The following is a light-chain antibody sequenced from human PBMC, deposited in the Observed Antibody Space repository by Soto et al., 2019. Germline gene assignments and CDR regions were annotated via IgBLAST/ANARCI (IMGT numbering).Light chain of an antibody. V-gene: IGKV1-5*03. CDR2: EAS. Sequence: DIQMTQSPSTLSASVGDRVTITCRASQSTSTWLAWYQQRPGKTPKLLISEASKLESGVPSRFSGSGSGTEFTLTISSLQPDDFATYYCQQYVTYPYAFGQGPKVEIK. J-gene: IGKJ1*01. CDR3: QQYVTYPYA. CDR1: QSTSTW.